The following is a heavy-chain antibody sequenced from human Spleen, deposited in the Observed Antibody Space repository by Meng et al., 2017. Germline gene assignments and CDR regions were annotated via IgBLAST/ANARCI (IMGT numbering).Heavy chain of an antibody. J-gene: IGHJ4*02. D-gene: IGHD2-21*01. CDR3: VRDFGGNSDY. CDR2: ISGSGRST. Sequence: DVQLLESGGGLVRPGGSLRLSCAASGFTFSSYAMSWVRQAPGKGLEWVSGISGSGRSTYFADSVKGRLTISRDSARNTLYLQMNTLRVEDTAIYYCVRDFGGNSDYWGQGTLVTVSS. CDR1: GFTFSSYA. V-gene: IGHV3-23*01.